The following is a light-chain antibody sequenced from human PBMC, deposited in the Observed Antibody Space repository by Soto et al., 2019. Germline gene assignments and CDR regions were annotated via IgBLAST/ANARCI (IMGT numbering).Light chain of an antibody. CDR1: QSVSSTS. Sequence: ENVLTQSPGTLSLSPGERATLFCRASQSVSSTSLAWYQQKPGQAPRLLMYGASTRATGIPARFNGSGNETELTLKISSIEPEDFAVYYCQQRSNWPPITFGQGTRVVIK. V-gene: IGKV3D-20*02. J-gene: IGKJ5*01. CDR3: QQRSNWPPIT. CDR2: GAS.